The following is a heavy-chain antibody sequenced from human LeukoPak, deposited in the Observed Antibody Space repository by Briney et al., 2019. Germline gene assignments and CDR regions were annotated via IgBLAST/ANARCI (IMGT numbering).Heavy chain of an antibody. CDR2: IIPIFGTA. D-gene: IGHD3-22*01. CDR1: GGTFSSYA. J-gene: IGHJ4*02. Sequence: GASVKVSCKASGGTFSSYAISWVRQAPGQGLEWMGGIIPIFGTANYAQKFQGRVTITTDESTSTAYMELSSLRSEDTAVYYCAREGLTYYYDSSGYSDEPLFDYWGQGTLVTVSS. CDR3: AREGLTYYYDSSGYSDEPLFDY. V-gene: IGHV1-69*05.